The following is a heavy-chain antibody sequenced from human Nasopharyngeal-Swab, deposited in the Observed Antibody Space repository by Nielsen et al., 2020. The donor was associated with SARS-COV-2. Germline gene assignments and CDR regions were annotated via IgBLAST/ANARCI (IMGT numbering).Heavy chain of an antibody. V-gene: IGHV6-1*01. J-gene: IGHJ6*03. D-gene: IGHD1-26*01. Sequence: SQTLSLTCAISGDSVSSRYPAWNWLSQSPSRGLEWQGRKFYRTKWYNDYAVSVKSRITINPDTSKNQFSLHLNSVTPEDTAVYYCARARGACSDYYYYYYTDVWGKGTTVTVSS. CDR2: KFYRTKWYN. CDR1: GDSVSSRYPA. CDR3: ARARGACSDYYYYYYTDV.